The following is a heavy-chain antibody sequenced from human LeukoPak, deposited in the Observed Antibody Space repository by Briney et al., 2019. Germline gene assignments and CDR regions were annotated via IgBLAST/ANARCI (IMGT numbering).Heavy chain of an antibody. CDR1: GFTFSSYG. Sequence: PGGSLRLSCAASGFTFSSYGMHWVRQAPDKGLEWVAVIWYDGSNKYYADSVKGRFTISRDNSKNTLYLQMNSLRAEDTAVYYCAREGTIFGVDYYYYGLDVWGQGTTVTVSS. CDR3: AREGTIFGVDYYYYGLDV. D-gene: IGHD3-3*01. J-gene: IGHJ6*02. V-gene: IGHV3-33*01. CDR2: IWYDGSNK.